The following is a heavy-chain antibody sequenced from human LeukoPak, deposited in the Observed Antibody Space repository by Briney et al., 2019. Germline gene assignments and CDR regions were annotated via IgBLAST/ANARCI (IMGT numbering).Heavy chain of an antibody. V-gene: IGHV4-39*01. CDR1: GGSISSSSYY. Sequence: SETLSLTCTVSGGSISSSSYYWGWIRQPPGKGLEWIGSIYYSGSTHYNPSLKSRVTISVDTSKNQFSLKLSSVTAADTAVYYCASQYSSGWWGSIDYWGQGTLVTVSS. CDR2: IYYSGST. D-gene: IGHD6-19*01. J-gene: IGHJ4*02. CDR3: ASQYSSGWWGSIDY.